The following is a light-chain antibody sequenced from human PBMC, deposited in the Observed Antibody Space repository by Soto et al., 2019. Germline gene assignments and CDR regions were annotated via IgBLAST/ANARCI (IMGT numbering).Light chain of an antibody. Sequence: QSALTQPPSASGSPGQSVTISCSGTSSDVGGFNYVSWYQHHPGRAPKAIISEVNKRPSGVPDRFSGSKSGNTASHPVSGLQAEDEAEYYCSSYAGNNIFVFGTGTKLTVL. CDR2: EVN. V-gene: IGLV2-8*01. CDR3: SSYAGNNIFV. J-gene: IGLJ1*01. CDR1: SSDVGGFNY.